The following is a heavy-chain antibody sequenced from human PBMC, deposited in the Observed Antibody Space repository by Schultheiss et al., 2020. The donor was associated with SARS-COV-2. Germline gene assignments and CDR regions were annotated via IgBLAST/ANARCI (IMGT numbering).Heavy chain of an antibody. D-gene: IGHD3-10*01. Sequence: SETLSLTCAVSGYSISSGYYWGWIRQPPGKGLEWIGYIYYSGSTYYNPSLKSLVTISVDTSKNQFSLKLSSVTAADTAVYYCARGSITMVRGVIIPNPSFDYWGQGTLVTVSS. CDR1: GYSISSGYY. V-gene: IGHV4-31*01. CDR3: ARGSITMVRGVIIPNPSFDY. J-gene: IGHJ4*02. CDR2: IYYSGST.